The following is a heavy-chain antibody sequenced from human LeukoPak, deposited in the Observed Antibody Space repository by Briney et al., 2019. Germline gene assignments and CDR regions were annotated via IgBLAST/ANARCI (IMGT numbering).Heavy chain of an antibody. CDR2: ISASGVNT. D-gene: IGHD1-26*01. CDR1: GFTFSSYA. Sequence: GGSLRLSCAASGFTFSSYAMTWVRQAPGKGLEWVSLISASGVNTYYADSVKGRFTISRDNSKNTLSLQMNSLRAEDTAVYYCAKDVRVGGGGMDVWGQGTPVTVSS. J-gene: IGHJ6*02. CDR3: AKDVRVGGGGMDV. V-gene: IGHV3-23*01.